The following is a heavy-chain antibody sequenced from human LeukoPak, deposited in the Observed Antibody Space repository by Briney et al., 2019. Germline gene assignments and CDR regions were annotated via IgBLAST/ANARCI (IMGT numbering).Heavy chain of an antibody. J-gene: IGHJ4*02. CDR3: AILRGGNY. CDR1: GFTVSTNY. CDR2: IKQDGSDK. V-gene: IGHV3-7*02. Sequence: GGSLRLSCAASGFTVSTNYMNWVRQAPGKGLEWVATIKQDGSDKYYVDSVKGRFTISRDNAQNSLHLQMNSLRAEDTAVYYCAILRGGNYWGQGTLVTVSS. D-gene: IGHD3-10*01.